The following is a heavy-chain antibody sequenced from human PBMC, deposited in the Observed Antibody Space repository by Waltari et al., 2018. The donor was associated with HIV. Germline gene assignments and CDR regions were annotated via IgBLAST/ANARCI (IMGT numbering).Heavy chain of an antibody. CDR1: GLTFSSYA. D-gene: IGHD3-16*01. V-gene: IGHV3-30*04. CDR3: ARDWGSIRDDYYYYGMDG. Sequence: QVQLVESGGGVVQPGRSLRLSCASSGLTFSSYAMPWVRQAPGKGRGWVACISNDGSIKYYADSLKGRFTISIDNSKNTLYRQMNRLRAEDTAVYYCARDWGSIRDDYYYYGMDGWGQGTTVTVSS. J-gene: IGHJ6*02. CDR2: ISNDGSIK.